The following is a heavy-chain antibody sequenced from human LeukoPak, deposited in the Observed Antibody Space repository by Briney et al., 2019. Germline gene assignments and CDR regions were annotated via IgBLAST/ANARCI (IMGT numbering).Heavy chain of an antibody. CDR2: INGDGSST. CDR1: TFTFSSYW. D-gene: IGHD3-22*01. J-gene: IGHJ1*01. Sequence: PGGSLRLSCAVSTFTFSSYWMHWVRQAPGKGLVWVSRINGDGSSTSYADSVKGRFTISRDNAKNTLYLQMNSLRAEDTAVYYCARVLSADSPGFQHWGQGTLVTVSS. V-gene: IGHV3-74*01. CDR3: ARVLSADSPGFQH.